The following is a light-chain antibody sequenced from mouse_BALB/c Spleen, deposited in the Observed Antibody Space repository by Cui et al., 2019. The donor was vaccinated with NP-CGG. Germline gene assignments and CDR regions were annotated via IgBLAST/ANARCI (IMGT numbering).Light chain of an antibody. Sequence: QAVVTQESVLTTSPGETVTLTCRSSIGAVTTSNYANWVQEKPDHLFTGLIGGTNNRAPGVPARFSGSLIRDKAALTITGAQTEDEAIYFCALWYSNHWVFGGGTKLTVL. V-gene: IGLV1*01. CDR3: ALWYSNHWV. CDR1: IGAVTTSNY. CDR2: GTN. J-gene: IGLJ1*01.